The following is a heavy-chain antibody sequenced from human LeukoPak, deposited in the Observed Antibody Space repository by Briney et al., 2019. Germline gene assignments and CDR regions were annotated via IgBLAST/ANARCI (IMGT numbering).Heavy chain of an antibody. CDR3: TTIRDGYNYGGGIYDY. D-gene: IGHD5-24*01. V-gene: IGHV3-15*01. CDR1: GFTFSNDW. Sequence: WESLRLSRAASGFTFSNDWLSWVRQAPGKGLEWVGRIKSDTDGGTTDYAAPVKGRFTISRDDSKNTLYLQMNSLKTEDTAVYYCTTIRDGYNYGGGIYDYWGQGTLVTVSS. J-gene: IGHJ4*02. CDR2: IKSDTDGGTT.